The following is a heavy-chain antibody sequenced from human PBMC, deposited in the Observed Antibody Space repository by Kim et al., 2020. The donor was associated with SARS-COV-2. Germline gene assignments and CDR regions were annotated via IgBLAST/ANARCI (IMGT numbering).Heavy chain of an antibody. D-gene: IGHD6-19*01. V-gene: IGHV4-59*01. Sequence: SETLSLTCTLSGGSTTGVYWTWIRQAPGKGLEWIGYIYYNGNTKYNPSLKSRVSISLDTAQNQFSLKVTSVTAADTAVYYCARGAVPAPIRLDHWGHGA. CDR2: IYYNGNT. CDR1: GGSTTGVY. J-gene: IGHJ4*01. CDR3: ARGAVPAPIRLDH.